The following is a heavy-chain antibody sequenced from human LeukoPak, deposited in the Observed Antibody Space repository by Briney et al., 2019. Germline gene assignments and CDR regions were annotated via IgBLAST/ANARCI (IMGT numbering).Heavy chain of an antibody. CDR3: ASYYDILTGYFPWAFDI. J-gene: IGHJ3*02. D-gene: IGHD3-9*01. CDR1: ADSVSINSAA. V-gene: IGHV6-1*01. CDR2: TYYRSKWYN. Sequence: SQTLSLTCAISADSVSINSAAWNWIRQSPSRGLEWLGRTYYRSKWYNDYAVSVKSRITINPDTSKNQFSLQLNSVTPEDTAVYYCASYYDILTGYFPWAFDIWGQGTMVTVSS.